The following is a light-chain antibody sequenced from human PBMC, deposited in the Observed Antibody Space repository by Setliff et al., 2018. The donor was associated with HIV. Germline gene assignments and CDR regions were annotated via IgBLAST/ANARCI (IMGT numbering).Light chain of an antibody. CDR2: GVN. J-gene: IGLJ1*01. Sequence: QSVLTQPASVSGSPGHSITISCTGTTSDVGSYNLVSWYQQHPVRAPKLIIYGVNKRPSEVSSRFSASKSGDTASLTISELQAEDEADYYCCSYTGDIILYVFGTGTKVTVL. CDR3: CSYTGDIILYV. CDR1: TSDVGSYNL. V-gene: IGLV2-23*02.